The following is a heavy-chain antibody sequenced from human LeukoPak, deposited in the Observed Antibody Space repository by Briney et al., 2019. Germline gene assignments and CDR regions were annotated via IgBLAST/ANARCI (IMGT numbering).Heavy chain of an antibody. D-gene: IGHD3/OR15-3a*01. Sequence: PSETLSLTCTVSGGSISSYYWSWIRQPPGKGLEWIGYIYYSGSTNYNPSLKSRVTISIDTSKNQFSLKLTSVTAADTAVYYCAKQTGSGLFILPGGQGTLVTVSS. CDR1: GGSISSYY. CDR3: AKQTGSGLFILP. V-gene: IGHV4-59*08. CDR2: IYYSGST. J-gene: IGHJ4*02.